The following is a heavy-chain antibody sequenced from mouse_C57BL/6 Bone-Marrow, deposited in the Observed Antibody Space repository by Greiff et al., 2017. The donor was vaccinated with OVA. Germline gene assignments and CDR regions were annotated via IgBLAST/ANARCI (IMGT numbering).Heavy chain of an antibody. CDR1: GYTFTEYT. D-gene: IGHD2-3*01. J-gene: IGHJ2*01. CDR2: FYPGSGSI. CDR3: ARHEEEGWDGYYFDY. V-gene: IGHV1-62-2*01. Sequence: QVQLKESGAELVKPGASVKLSCKASGYTFTEYTIHWVKQRPGQGLEWIGWFYPGSGSIKYNEKFKDKATLTADKSSSTVYMELSRLTSEDSAVYFCARHEEEGWDGYYFDYWGQGTTLTVSS.